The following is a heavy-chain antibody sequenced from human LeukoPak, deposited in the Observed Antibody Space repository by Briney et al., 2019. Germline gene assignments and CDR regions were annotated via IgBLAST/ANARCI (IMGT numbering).Heavy chain of an antibody. CDR1: GGSFSGYY. J-gene: IGHJ6*03. Sequence: PSETLSLTCAVYGGSFSGYYWSWIRQPPGKGLEWIGEINHSGSTNYNPSLKSRVTMSVDTSKNQFSLKLSSVTAADTAVYYCARDVKEDYYYYYMDVWGKGTTVTVSS. CDR3: ARDVKEDYYYYYMDV. CDR2: INHSGST. V-gene: IGHV4-34*01.